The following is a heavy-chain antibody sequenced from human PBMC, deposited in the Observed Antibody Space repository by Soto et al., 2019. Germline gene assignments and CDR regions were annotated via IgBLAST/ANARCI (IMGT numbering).Heavy chain of an antibody. Sequence: GASVKVSCKASGYTFTSYGISWVRQAPGQGLEWMGWISAYNGNTNYAQKLQGRVTMTTDTSTSTAYMELRSLRSDDTAVYYCARDPDIVVVPAATSPPTTDYWGQGTLVTVSS. D-gene: IGHD2-2*01. V-gene: IGHV1-18*01. CDR1: GYTFTSYG. CDR3: ARDPDIVVVPAATSPPTTDY. J-gene: IGHJ4*02. CDR2: ISAYNGNT.